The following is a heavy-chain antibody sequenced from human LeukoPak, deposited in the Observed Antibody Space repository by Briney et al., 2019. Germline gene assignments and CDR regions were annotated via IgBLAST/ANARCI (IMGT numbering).Heavy chain of an antibody. Sequence: PGGSLRLSCAASGFTFSSYAMTWVRQAPGKGLEWVSSISGSGGRTYYADSVKGRFTISRDNSKNTLFLQMDSLRGDDTAVYYCEKEANGSPSCAGVYSDLGRRGPLVAV. CDR2: ISGSGGRT. CDR3: EKEANGSPSCAGVYSDL. J-gene: IGHJ2*01. V-gene: IGHV3-23*01. D-gene: IGHD2-2*01. CDR1: GFTFSSYA.